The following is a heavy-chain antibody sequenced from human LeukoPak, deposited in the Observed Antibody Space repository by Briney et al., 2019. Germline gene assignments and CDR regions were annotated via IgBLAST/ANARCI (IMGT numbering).Heavy chain of an antibody. CDR3: ARYDYSNFRYYYYYMDV. Sequence: SETLSLTCTVSGGSISSSSYYWGWIRQPPGKGLEWIGSIYYSGSTYYNPSLKSRVTISVDTSKNQFSLKLSSVTAADTAVYYCARYDYSNFRYYYYYMDVWGKGTTVTVSS. V-gene: IGHV4-39*01. CDR1: GGSISSSSYY. D-gene: IGHD4-11*01. J-gene: IGHJ6*03. CDR2: IYYSGST.